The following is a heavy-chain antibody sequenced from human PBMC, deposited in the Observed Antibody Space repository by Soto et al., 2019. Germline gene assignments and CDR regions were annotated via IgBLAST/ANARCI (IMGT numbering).Heavy chain of an antibody. CDR1: GFTFSRYS. V-gene: IGHV3-21*01. CDR2: ISSSSSYI. J-gene: IGHJ3*02. CDR3: ARVMAYGEALDI. D-gene: IGHD4-17*01. Sequence: GGSLRLSCAASGFTFSRYSMNWVRQAPGKGLEWVSSISSSSSYIYYADSVKGRFTISRDNAKNSLYLPMNSLRAEDTAVYYGARVMAYGEALDIWGQGTMVNVSS.